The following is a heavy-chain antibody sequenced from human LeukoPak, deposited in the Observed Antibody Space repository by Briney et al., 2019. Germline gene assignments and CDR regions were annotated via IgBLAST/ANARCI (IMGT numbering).Heavy chain of an antibody. J-gene: IGHJ5*02. CDR2: INPDNGGT. CDR1: GYSFGDYY. Sequence: GASVKVSCRASGYSFGDYYVHWLRQAPGQGLEWMGWINPDNGGTNYAQNFQGRVTMSRDTSISTVYMDLSRLTSDDTAVFYCVRESRVGNWFDPWGQGTQVTVSS. CDR3: VRESRVGNWFDP. V-gene: IGHV1-2*02. D-gene: IGHD2-15*01.